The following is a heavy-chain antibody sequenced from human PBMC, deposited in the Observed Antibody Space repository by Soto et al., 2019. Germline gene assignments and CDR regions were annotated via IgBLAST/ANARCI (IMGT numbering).Heavy chain of an antibody. V-gene: IGHV1-69*01. CDR1: GDTFKNCV. D-gene: IGHD1-1*01. CDR2: IIPLFGTT. J-gene: IGHJ6*02. CDR3: AAERGLGKLSVV. Sequence: QVQVVQSGVEVRRPGSSVKVSCKASGDTFKNCVISWVRQAPVQGLEWMGGIIPLFGTTDFAQRFQGRLTIKTDESTTTAYMELSRLRSEDTAKYYCAAERGLGKLSVVWGQGTTVIVSS.